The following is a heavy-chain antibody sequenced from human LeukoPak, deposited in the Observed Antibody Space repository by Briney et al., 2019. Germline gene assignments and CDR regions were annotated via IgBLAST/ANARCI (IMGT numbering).Heavy chain of an antibody. CDR1: GYAFTSLD. J-gene: IGHJ4*02. CDR3: ARVAGSADY. V-gene: IGHV1-8*01. Sequence: GASVKVSCKASGYAFTSLDINWVRQAPGQGLEWMGWMNPNSGFTGSAQKFQGRLTMTRDTSISTAYMELTSLTSEDTAMYYCARVAGSADYWGQGTLVTVSS. CDR2: MNPNSGFT. D-gene: IGHD6-19*01.